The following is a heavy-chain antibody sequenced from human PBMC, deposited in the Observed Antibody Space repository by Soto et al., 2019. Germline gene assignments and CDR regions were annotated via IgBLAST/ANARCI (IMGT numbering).Heavy chain of an antibody. D-gene: IGHD3-22*01. J-gene: IGHJ4*02. V-gene: IGHV3-30-3*01. CDR1: GFTFSSYA. CDR3: AREGRYYDSSGYYPTDFDY. CDR2: ISYDGSNK. Sequence: QVQLVESGGGVVQPGRSLRLSCAASGFTFSSYAMHWVRQAPGKGLEWVAVISYDGSNKYYADSVKGRFTISRDNSKXXQXXQRNSLRAEDTAVYYCAREGRYYDSSGYYPTDFDYWGQGTLVTVSS.